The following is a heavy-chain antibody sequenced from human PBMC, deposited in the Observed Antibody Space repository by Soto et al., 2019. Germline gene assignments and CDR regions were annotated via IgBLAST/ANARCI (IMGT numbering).Heavy chain of an antibody. CDR3: AREGDVPYYYYGMDI. Sequence: ASVKVSCKASGYTFINYYMHWVRQAPGQGLEWMGLINPSGGGTRNAQKYQGRITMTRDTSTSTVYMELRSLRSDDTAVYYCAREGDVPYYYYGMDIGAKGTTVTVPS. J-gene: IGHJ6*04. V-gene: IGHV1-46*01. CDR2: INPSGGGT. D-gene: IGHD2-21*02. CDR1: GYTFINYY.